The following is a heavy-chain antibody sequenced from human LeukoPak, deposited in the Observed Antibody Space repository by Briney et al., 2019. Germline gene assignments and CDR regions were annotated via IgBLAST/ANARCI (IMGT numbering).Heavy chain of an antibody. V-gene: IGHV3-74*01. CDR3: ASGVGRAAAGTLGAFDI. J-gene: IGHJ3*02. CDR2: INTDGSST. CDR1: GFTFSSYW. D-gene: IGHD6-13*01. Sequence: GGSLRLSCAASGFTFSSYWMHWVRQAPGKGLVWVSRINTDGSSTSYADSVKGRFTISRDNAKNTLYLQMNSLRAEDTAVYYCASGVGRAAAGTLGAFDIWGQGTMVTVSS.